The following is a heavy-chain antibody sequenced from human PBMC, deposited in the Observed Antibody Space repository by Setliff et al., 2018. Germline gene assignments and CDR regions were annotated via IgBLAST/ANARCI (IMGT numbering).Heavy chain of an antibody. V-gene: IGHV3-11*01. Sequence: GGSLRLSCATSGFTFSDYYMSWIRQTPGKGLEWVAYISSSGSLIYYPDSVKGRFTISRDNAKKSVDLQMNSLRAEDTAVYYCARGNFYYFDRTGRGPNWFDPWGQGTLVTVSS. CDR3: ARGNFYYFDRTGRGPNWFDP. CDR1: GFTFSDYY. CDR2: ISSSGSLI. J-gene: IGHJ5*02. D-gene: IGHD3-22*01.